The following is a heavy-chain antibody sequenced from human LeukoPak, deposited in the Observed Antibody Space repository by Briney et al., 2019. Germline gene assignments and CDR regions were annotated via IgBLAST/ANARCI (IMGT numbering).Heavy chain of an antibody. CDR2: ITAKNGNT. J-gene: IGHJ4*02. CDR3: ARFWSGYLPDY. CDR1: GYSFNTYD. V-gene: IGHV1-18*01. Sequence: ASVKVSCKASGYSFNTYDISWVRQAPGQGLEWMGWITAKNGNTNYAERFQDRVTMTTDTSTSTAYMELRSLRCDDTAVYYCARFWSGYLPDYWGQGTLVTVSS. D-gene: IGHD3-3*01.